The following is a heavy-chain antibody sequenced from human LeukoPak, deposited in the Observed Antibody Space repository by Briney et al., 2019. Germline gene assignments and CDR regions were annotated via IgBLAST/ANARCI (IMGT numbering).Heavy chain of an antibody. V-gene: IGHV3-74*01. Sequence: GGSLRLSCAASGFTFSSYGMHWVRQAPGKGLVWVSRINSDGSSTSYADSVKGRFTISRDNAKNTLYLQMNSLRAEDTAVYYCARDPDSSGWYDWFDPWGQGTLVTVSS. D-gene: IGHD6-19*01. CDR1: GFTFSSYG. CDR3: ARDPDSSGWYDWFDP. CDR2: INSDGSST. J-gene: IGHJ5*02.